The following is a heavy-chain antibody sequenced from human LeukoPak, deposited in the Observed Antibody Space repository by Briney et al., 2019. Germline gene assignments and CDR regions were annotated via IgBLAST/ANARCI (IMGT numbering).Heavy chain of an antibody. D-gene: IGHD2-15*01. V-gene: IGHV4-4*07. J-gene: IGHJ4*02. CDR3: ARLVYCSGGSCATDF. CDR2: IYTSGST. Sequence: PSETLSLTCTVSGGSISSYYWNWIRQPAGKGLEWIGRIYTSGSTYYNPSLKSRVTVSVDTSKNQFSLKLGSVTAPDTAIYYCARLVYCSGGSCATDFWGQGTLVTVSS. CDR1: GGSISSYY.